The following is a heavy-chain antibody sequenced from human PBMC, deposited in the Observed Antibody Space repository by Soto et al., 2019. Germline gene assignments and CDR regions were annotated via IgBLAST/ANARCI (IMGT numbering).Heavy chain of an antibody. CDR1: GYTFTSYG. CDR3: AREKDQLPEGWFDP. V-gene: IGHV1-18*01. Sequence: ASVKVSCKASGYTFTSYGISWVRQAPGQGLEWMGWISAYNGNTNYAQKLQGRVTMTTDTSPSTAYMELRSLRSDDTAVYYCAREKDQLPEGWFDPWGQGTLVTVSS. D-gene: IGHD2-2*01. J-gene: IGHJ5*02. CDR2: ISAYNGNT.